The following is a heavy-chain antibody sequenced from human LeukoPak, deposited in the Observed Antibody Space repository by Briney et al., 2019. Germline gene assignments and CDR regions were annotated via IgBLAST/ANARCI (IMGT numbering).Heavy chain of an antibody. CDR2: ISYDGSNK. V-gene: IGHV3-30-3*01. CDR1: GFTFSSYA. CDR3: VRVGSYYEGDY. J-gene: IGHJ4*02. D-gene: IGHD1-26*01. Sequence: QPGGSLRLSCAASGFTFSSYAMPWVRQAPGKGLEWVAVISYDGSNKYYADSVKGRFTISRDNAKNSLYLQMNSLREEDTAVYYCVRVGSYYEGDYWGQGTLVTVSS.